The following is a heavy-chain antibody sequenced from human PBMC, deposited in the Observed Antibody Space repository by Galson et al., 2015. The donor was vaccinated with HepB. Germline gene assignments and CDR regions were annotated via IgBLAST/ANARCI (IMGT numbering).Heavy chain of an antibody. CDR2: ISSSSTI. CDR1: GFTFSSYS. V-gene: IGHV3-48*02. CDR3: ARLSDYYDSSGYYRGHDY. Sequence: SLRLSCAASGFTFSSYSMNWVRQAPGKGLEWVSYISSSSTIYYADSVKGRFTISRDNAKNSLYLQMNSLRDEDTAVYYCARLSDYYDSSGYYRGHDYWGQGTLVTVSS. J-gene: IGHJ4*02. D-gene: IGHD3-22*01.